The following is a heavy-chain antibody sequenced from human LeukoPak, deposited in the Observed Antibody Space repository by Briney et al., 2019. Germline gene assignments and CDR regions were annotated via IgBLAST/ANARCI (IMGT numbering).Heavy chain of an antibody. V-gene: IGHV3-64*01. Sequence: PGGSLRLSCAASGFTFSSYAMHWVRQAPGKGLEYVSAISSNGGSTYYANSVKGRFTISRDNSKNTLYLQMNSPRAEDTAVYYCARVSGSYYDAFDIWGQGTMVTVSS. J-gene: IGHJ3*02. CDR2: ISSNGGST. CDR3: ARVSGSYYDAFDI. CDR1: GFTFSSYA. D-gene: IGHD1-26*01.